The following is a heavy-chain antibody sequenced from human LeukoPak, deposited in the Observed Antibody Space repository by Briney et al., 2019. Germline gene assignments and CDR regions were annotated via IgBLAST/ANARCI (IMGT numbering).Heavy chain of an antibody. CDR1: GFTFSNYW. Sequence: GGSLRLSCAASGFTFSNYWMHWVRQAPGKGLVWVSRINSDGSSTSYADSVKGRFTISRDNAKNTLYLQMNSLRAEDTAVYYCARDLIKEVVVVPAAIGYWGQGTLVTVSS. D-gene: IGHD2-2*01. CDR2: INSDGSST. J-gene: IGHJ4*02. V-gene: IGHV3-74*01. CDR3: ARDLIKEVVVVPAAIGY.